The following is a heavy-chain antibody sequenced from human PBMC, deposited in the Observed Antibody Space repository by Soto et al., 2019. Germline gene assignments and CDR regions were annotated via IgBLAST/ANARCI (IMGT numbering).Heavy chain of an antibody. CDR1: GYTFTSYG. J-gene: IGHJ4*02. CDR3: ARDDAYSSSWYFDY. D-gene: IGHD6-13*01. V-gene: IGHV1-18*01. CDR2: ISAYNGNT. Sequence: ASVKVSCKASGYTFTSYGISWVRQAPGQGLEWMGWISAYNGNTNYAQKLQGRVTMTTDTSTSTAYMELRGLRSDDTAVYYCARDDAYSSSWYFDYWGQGTLVTVSS.